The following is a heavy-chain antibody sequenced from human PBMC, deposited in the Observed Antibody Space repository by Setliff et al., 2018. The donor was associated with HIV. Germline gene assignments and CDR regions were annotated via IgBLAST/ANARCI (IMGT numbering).Heavy chain of an antibody. CDR3: ATEGAGGSYQRASALDV. V-gene: IGHV1-69*05. CDR2: MMTIFSTT. J-gene: IGHJ3*01. CDR1: AGSFSIFA. D-gene: IGHD1-26*01. Sequence: VSCKSSAGSFSIFAINWVRQAPGQGLEWMGGMMTIFSTTNYARKFQGRVTITTDESTGTAYMELSNLRSEDTAVYYCATEGAGGSYQRASALDVWGQGTMVTVSS.